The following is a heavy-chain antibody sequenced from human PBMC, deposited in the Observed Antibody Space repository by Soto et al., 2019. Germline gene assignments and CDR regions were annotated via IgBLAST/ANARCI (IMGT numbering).Heavy chain of an antibody. CDR1: GFTFSSYA. J-gene: IGHJ6*02. CDR3: ARDITMVRGVIARYYYGMDV. Sequence: PGGSLRLSCAASGFTFSSYAMSWVRQAPGKGLEWVSAISGSGGSTYYADSVKGRFTISRDNSKNTLYLQMNSLRAEDTAVYYCARDITMVRGVIARYYYGMDVWGQGTTVTVSS. D-gene: IGHD3-10*01. V-gene: IGHV3-23*01. CDR2: ISGSGGST.